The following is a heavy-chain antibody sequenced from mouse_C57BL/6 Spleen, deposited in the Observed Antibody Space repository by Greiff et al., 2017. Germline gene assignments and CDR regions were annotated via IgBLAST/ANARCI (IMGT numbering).Heavy chain of an antibody. J-gene: IGHJ4*01. CDR2: IYPGDGDT. CDR3: ARSPLGSHYAMDD. V-gene: IGHV1-82*01. Sequence: VQLQQSGPELVKPGASVKISCKASGYAFSSSWMNWVKQRPGKGLEWIGRIYPGDGDTNYNWKFKGKATLTADKSSSTAYMQLSGLAAEDSAVYFCARSPLGSHYAMDDWGQGTSVTVSS. D-gene: IGHD1-2*01. CDR1: GYAFSSSW.